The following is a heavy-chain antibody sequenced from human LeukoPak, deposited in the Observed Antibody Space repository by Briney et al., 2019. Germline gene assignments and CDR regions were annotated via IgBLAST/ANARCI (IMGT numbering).Heavy chain of an antibody. J-gene: IGHJ4*02. V-gene: IGHV1-69*13. CDR3: ARDLLSGSYPYYFDY. Sequence: GASVKVSRKASGGTFSSYAISWVRQAPGQGLEWMGGIIPIFGTANYAQKFQGRVTITADESTSTAYMELSSLRSEDTAVYYCARDLLSGSYPYYFDYWGQGTLVTVSS. D-gene: IGHD1-26*01. CDR1: GGTFSSYA. CDR2: IIPIFGTA.